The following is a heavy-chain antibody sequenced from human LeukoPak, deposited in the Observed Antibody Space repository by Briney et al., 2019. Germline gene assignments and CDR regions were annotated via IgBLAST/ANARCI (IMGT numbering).Heavy chain of an antibody. J-gene: IGHJ4*02. CDR1: GFTFSDYY. Sequence: GGSLRLSCAASGFTFSDYYMSWIRQAPGKGLEWVSYMSSSGSTIYYADSVKGRFTISRDNAKNSLYLQMNSLRAEDTAVYYCARESRQWLVLGGVDNWGQGTLVTVSS. CDR3: ARESRQWLVLGGVDN. CDR2: MSSSGSTI. V-gene: IGHV3-11*04. D-gene: IGHD6-19*01.